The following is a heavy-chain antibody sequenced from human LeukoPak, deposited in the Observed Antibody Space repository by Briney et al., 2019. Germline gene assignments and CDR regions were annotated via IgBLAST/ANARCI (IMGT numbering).Heavy chain of an antibody. CDR1: GFTVSSNY. D-gene: IGHD3-3*01. V-gene: IGHV3-53*01. CDR3: AAITIFGVGYFDY. CDR2: IYSGGST. J-gene: IGHJ4*02. Sequence: GGSLRLSCAASGFTVSSNYMSWVRQAPGKGLEWVSVIYSGGSTYYADSVKGRFTISRDNSKNTLNLQMNSLRAEDTAVYYCAAITIFGVGYFDYWGQGTLVTVSS.